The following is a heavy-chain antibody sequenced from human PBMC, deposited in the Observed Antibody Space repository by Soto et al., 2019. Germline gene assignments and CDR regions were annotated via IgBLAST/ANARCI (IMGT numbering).Heavy chain of an antibody. CDR1: GGTFRNSA. CDR2: IMPIFRTP. D-gene: IGHD5-12*01. CDR3: ARDKDRLPLGGNYYYILDV. J-gene: IGHJ6*02. V-gene: IGHV1-69*14. Sequence: QVQLEQSGAEVKKPGSSVKVSCKASGGTFRNSAISWVRQAPGQGLEWMGGIMPIFRTPDYAQKFQGRVTVTADKSTSTAYMELSGLRSDDTAVYYCARDKDRLPLGGNYYYILDVWGQGTTVTVSS.